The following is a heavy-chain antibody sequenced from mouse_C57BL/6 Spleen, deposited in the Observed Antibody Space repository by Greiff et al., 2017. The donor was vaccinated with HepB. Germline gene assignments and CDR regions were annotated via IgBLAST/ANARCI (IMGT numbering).Heavy chain of an antibody. CDR2: ISYDGSN. CDR3: AREEITTGGAY. V-gene: IGHV3-6*01. J-gene: IGHJ3*01. CDR1: GYSITSGYY. Sequence: EVKVEESGPGLVKPSQSLSLTCSVTGYSITSGYYWNWIRQFPGNKLEWMGYISYDGSNNYNPSLKNRISITRDTSKNQFFLQLNSVTTEDTATYYCAREEITTGGAYWGQGTLVTVSA. D-gene: IGHD1-1*01.